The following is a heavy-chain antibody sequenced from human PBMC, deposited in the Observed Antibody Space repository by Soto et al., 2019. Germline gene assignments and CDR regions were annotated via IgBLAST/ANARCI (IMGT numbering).Heavy chain of an antibody. J-gene: IGHJ6*02. CDR1: GFTFSSYS. CDR2: ISGSGGST. V-gene: IGHV3-23*01. Sequence: PGGSLRLSCAASGFTFSSYSMNWVRQAPGKGLEWVSAISGSGGSTYYADSVKGRFTISRDNSKNTLYLQMNSLRAEDTAVYYCAKDTPTYYYGSAYYYYGMDVWGQGTTVTVSS. D-gene: IGHD3-10*01. CDR3: AKDTPTYYYGSAYYYYGMDV.